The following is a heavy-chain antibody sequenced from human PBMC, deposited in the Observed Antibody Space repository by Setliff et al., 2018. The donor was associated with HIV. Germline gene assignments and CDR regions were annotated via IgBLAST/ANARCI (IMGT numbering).Heavy chain of an antibody. D-gene: IGHD6-19*01. J-gene: IGHJ2*01. CDR3: VRDYRWLNWFFDL. CDR1: GFIFSSHS. Sequence: GGSLRLSCAASGFIFSSHSMNWVRQAPGKGLEWVSSISRSSDEIHYADSVKGRFTISRGNTKYSLYLQMNKVRAEDTAVYFCVRDYRWLNWFFDLWGRGTLVTVSS. CDR2: ISRSSDEI. V-gene: IGHV3-21*01.